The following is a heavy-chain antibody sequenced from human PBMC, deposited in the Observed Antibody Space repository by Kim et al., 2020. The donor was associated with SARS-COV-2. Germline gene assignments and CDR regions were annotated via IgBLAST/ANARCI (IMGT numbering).Heavy chain of an antibody. J-gene: IGHJ4*02. CDR3: ARELRYFDCLDY. V-gene: IGHV3-33*01. Sequence: YYADSVKGRFTISRDNSKNTLYLQMNSLRAEDTAVYYCARELRYFDCLDYWGQGTLVTVSS. D-gene: IGHD3-9*01.